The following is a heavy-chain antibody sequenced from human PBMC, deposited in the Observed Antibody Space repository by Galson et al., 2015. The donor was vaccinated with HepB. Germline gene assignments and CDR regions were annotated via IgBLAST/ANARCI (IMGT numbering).Heavy chain of an antibody. V-gene: IGHV5-51*01. CDR2: IYPGDSDT. D-gene: IGHD6-6*01. CDR1: GYSFTTYW. J-gene: IGHJ3*02. Sequence: QSGAEVKKPGESLKISCKGSGYSFTTYWIGWVRQMPGKGLEWMGIIYPGDSDTRYSPSFQGQVTISADKSISTAFLQWSSLKGSDTAMHYCARRQYSTSTVTAYDIWGQGTMVTVSS. CDR3: ARRQYSTSTVTAYDI.